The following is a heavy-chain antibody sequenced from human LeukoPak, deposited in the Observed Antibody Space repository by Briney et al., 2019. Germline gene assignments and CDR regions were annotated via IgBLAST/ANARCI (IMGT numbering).Heavy chain of an antibody. V-gene: IGHV4-34*01. CDR1: GGSFSGYY. J-gene: IGHJ3*02. Sequence: RPSETLSLTCAVYGGSFSGYYWSWLRQPPGKGLEWIGEINHSGSTNYNPSLKSRVIISVDTSKNQFSLKLSSVTAADTAVYYCARTRLNPLVRGTYDAFDIWGQGTMVTVSS. CDR3: ARTRLNPLVRGTYDAFDI. D-gene: IGHD3-10*01. CDR2: INHSGST.